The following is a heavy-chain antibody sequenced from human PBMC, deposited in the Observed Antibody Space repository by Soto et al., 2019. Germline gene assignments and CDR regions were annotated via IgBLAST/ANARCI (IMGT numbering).Heavy chain of an antibody. Sequence: PGGSLRLSCAASGFTFSNSAMSWVRQAPGKGLERVAGITGNGVNTDYTDSVKGRFTISRDNSKNMLYLQMNSLRVEDTAIYYCAKAPGTVTTYFDCWGRGTLVTVSS. V-gene: IGHV3-23*01. CDR1: GFTFSNSA. CDR3: AKAPGTVTTYFDC. J-gene: IGHJ4*02. D-gene: IGHD4-4*01. CDR2: ITGNGVNT.